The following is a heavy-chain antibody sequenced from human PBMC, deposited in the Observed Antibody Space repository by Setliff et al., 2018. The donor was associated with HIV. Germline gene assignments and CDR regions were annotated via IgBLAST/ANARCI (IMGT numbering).Heavy chain of an antibody. Sequence: SETLSLTCAVYGGSFSGYYWSWIRQPPGKGLEWIGEINHSGSTNYNPSLKSRFTISRDNSKNILYLQMNGLRVEDTAVYYCARDPPQSGYHMDVWGKGTTVTVS. CDR1: GGSFSGYY. CDR2: INHSGST. V-gene: IGHV4-34*01. J-gene: IGHJ6*03. CDR3: ARDPPQSGYHMDV.